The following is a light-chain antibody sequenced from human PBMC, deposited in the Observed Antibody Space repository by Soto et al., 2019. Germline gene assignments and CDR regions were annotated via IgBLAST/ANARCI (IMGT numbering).Light chain of an antibody. V-gene: IGKV4-1*01. J-gene: IGKJ1*01. CDR1: QSVLYSSNNKNY. CDR2: WAS. CDR3: QQYYSPPPWT. Sequence: DIVMTQSPDSLAVSLGERATINCKSSQSVLYSSNNKNYLAWYQQKPGQPPKLLIYWASTRESGVPDRFSGSVSGTDFTLTISSLQAEDVAVYYCQQYYSPPPWTFGQGTKVEIK.